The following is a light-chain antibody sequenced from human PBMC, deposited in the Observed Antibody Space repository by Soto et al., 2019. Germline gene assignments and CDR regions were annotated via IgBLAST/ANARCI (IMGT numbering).Light chain of an antibody. V-gene: IGKV3-20*01. J-gene: IGKJ1*01. Sequence: EIVLTQSPGTLSLSPGERATLSCRASQSVSSGHLAWYQQKPGQAPRLLIYGVSSRATGIPDRFSGSGSGTDFALTISRLEPEDFAVYYCQQFVSSPWTFGQGTKVDIK. CDR2: GVS. CDR3: QQFVSSPWT. CDR1: QSVSSGH.